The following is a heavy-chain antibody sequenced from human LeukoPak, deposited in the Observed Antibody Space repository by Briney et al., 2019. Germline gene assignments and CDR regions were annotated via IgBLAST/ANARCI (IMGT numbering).Heavy chain of an antibody. CDR2: INHSGST. CDR3: ARVPITMIVHDY. CDR1: GGSFSGYY. Sequence: SETVSLTCAVYGGSFSGYYWSWIRQPPGKGLEWIGEINHSGSTNYNPSLKSRVTISVDTSKNQFSLKLSSVTAADTAVYYCARVPITMIVHDYWGQGTLVTVSS. J-gene: IGHJ4*02. V-gene: IGHV4-34*01. D-gene: IGHD3-22*01.